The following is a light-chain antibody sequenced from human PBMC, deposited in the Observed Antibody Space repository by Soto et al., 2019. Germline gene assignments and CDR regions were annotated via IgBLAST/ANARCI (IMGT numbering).Light chain of an antibody. CDR2: EDN. CDR1: SDSIASTF. V-gene: IGLV6-57*04. CDR3: QSYDSSNQV. J-gene: IGLJ3*02. Sequence: NFMLTQPHSVSESPGKTITISCTRSSDSIASTFVQWYQQRPGSAPTTVIYEDNQRPSGVPDRFSGSIDSSSNSASLTISGLKTEDEADYYCQSYDSSNQVFGGGTKVTVL.